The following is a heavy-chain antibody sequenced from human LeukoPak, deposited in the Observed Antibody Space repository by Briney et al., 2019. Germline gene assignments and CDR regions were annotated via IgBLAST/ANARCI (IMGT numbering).Heavy chain of an antibody. J-gene: IGHJ5*02. CDR3: ARGQNSITIFGVVIMDWFDP. CDR1: GFTFSAYA. Sequence: GGSLRLSCAASGFTFSAYAMSWVRQAPGRGLEWVSGISGSGDSTYYADSVKGRFTISRDNSKNTLYLQMNSLRAEDTAVYYCARGQNSITIFGVVIMDWFDPWGQGTLVTVSS. D-gene: IGHD3-3*01. CDR2: ISGSGDST. V-gene: IGHV3-23*01.